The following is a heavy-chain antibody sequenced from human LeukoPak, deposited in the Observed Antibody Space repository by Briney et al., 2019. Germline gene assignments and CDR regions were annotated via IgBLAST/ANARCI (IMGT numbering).Heavy chain of an antibody. CDR2: IYRSDVST. J-gene: IGHJ4*02. D-gene: IGHD5-18*01. CDR3: ARDRGGLTDSYGYVTGFDY. CDR1: GFTVSYNY. Sequence: PGGSLRLSCAASGFTVSYNYMSWVRQAPGKGLEWVAVIYRSDVSTSYADSVKGRFTISRDNSRNTLYLQMISLRAEDTAVYYCARDRGGLTDSYGYVTGFDYWGQGTLVTVSS. V-gene: IGHV3-53*01.